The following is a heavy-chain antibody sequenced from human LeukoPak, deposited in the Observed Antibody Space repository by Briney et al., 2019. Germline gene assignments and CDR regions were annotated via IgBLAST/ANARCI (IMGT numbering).Heavy chain of an antibody. V-gene: IGHV1-69*13. CDR3: AKSRANYYDSSGTLDY. Sequence: GASVKVSCKASGYTFTSYAISWVRQAPGQGLEWMGGIIPIFGTANYAQKFQGRVTITADESTSTAYMELSSLRSEDTAVYYCAKSRANYYDSSGTLDYWGQGTLVTVSS. D-gene: IGHD3-22*01. CDR2: IIPIFGTA. CDR1: GYTFTSYA. J-gene: IGHJ4*02.